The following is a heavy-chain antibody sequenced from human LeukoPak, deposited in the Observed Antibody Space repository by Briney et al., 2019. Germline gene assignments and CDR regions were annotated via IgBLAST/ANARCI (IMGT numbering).Heavy chain of an antibody. Sequence: PGGSLGLSCTASGFTFGDYAMSWFRQAPGKGLEWVGFIRSKAYGGTTEYAASVKGRFTISRDDSKSIAYLQMNSLKTEDTAVYYCTRAVGDWRGLIRGYWGQGTLVTVSS. CDR1: GFTFGDYA. CDR3: TRAVGDWRGLIRGY. CDR2: IRSKAYGGTT. V-gene: IGHV3-49*03. D-gene: IGHD3-10*01. J-gene: IGHJ4*02.